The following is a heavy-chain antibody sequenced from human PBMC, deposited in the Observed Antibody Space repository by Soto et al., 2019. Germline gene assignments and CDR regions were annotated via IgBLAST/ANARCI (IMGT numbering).Heavy chain of an antibody. V-gene: IGHV3-23*01. CDR3: EKEAPGLTGTKFYYYYGMDV. Sequence: GGSLRLSCAASGFTFSSYAMSWVRQAPGKGLEWVSAIGGSGGSTYYADSVKGRFTISRDNSKNTLYLQMNSLRAEDTAVYYCEKEAPGLTGTKFYYYYGMDVWGQGTTVSVCS. CDR2: IGGSGGST. J-gene: IGHJ6*02. CDR1: GFTFSSYA. D-gene: IGHD1-7*01.